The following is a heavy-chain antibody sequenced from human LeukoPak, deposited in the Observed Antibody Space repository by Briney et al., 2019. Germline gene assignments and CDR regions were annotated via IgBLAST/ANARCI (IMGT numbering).Heavy chain of an antibody. CDR1: GFTFSSYA. D-gene: IGHD3-3*01. CDR3: AKDEYYDFWSGYSHSFDN. CDR2: ISGSGGST. J-gene: IGHJ4*02. Sequence: PGGSLRLSCAASGFTFSSYAMSWVRQAPGKGLEWVSAISGSGGSTYYADSVKGRFTISRDNSKNTLYLQMNSLRAEDTAVYYCAKDEYYDFWSGYSHSFDNWGQGTLVTVSS. V-gene: IGHV3-23*01.